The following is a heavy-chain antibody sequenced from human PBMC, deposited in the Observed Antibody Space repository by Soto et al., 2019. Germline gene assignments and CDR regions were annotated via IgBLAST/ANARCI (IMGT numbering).Heavy chain of an antibody. CDR2: ITGDGSDA. CDR3: ARATMITAVDY. CDR1: GFTFSSYW. D-gene: IGHD3-16*01. Sequence: EVQLVESGGGLVQPGGSLRLSCAASGFTFSSYWMHWVRQAPGKGLVWVSRITGDGSDASSADSVKGRFAISRDNAKNTLYLQMNSLRAEDTAVYYCARATMITAVDYWGQGSLVTVTS. V-gene: IGHV3-74*01. J-gene: IGHJ4*02.